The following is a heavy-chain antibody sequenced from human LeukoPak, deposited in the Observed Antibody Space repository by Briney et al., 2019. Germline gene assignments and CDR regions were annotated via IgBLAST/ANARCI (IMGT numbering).Heavy chain of an antibody. CDR1: GGSISSGSYY. Sequence: TLSLTCTVSGGSISSGSYYWRWIRQPAGKGLEWIVRIYTSGSTNYNPSLKSRVTISVDTSKNQFSLKLSSVTAADTAVYYCARDGMGYYDSSGYYYGIYYYYYMDVWGKGTTVTVSS. D-gene: IGHD3-22*01. J-gene: IGHJ6*03. CDR3: ARDGMGYYDSSGYYYGIYYYYYMDV. V-gene: IGHV4-61*02. CDR2: IYTSGST.